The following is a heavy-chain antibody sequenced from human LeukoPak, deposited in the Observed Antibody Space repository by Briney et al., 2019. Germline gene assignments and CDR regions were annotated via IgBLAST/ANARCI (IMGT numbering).Heavy chain of an antibody. Sequence: PGGSLRLSCTASGFTFGDYAMNWVRQAPGKGLEWVGLIRSKSYGETTEYAASVRGRFTISRDDSSSVAYLQMNSLRAEDTAVYYCFGYISKSNYGMDVWGLGTTVTVSS. V-gene: IGHV3-49*04. J-gene: IGHJ6*02. CDR3: FGYISKSNYGMDV. CDR2: IRSKSYGETT. D-gene: IGHD6-13*01. CDR1: GFTFGDYA.